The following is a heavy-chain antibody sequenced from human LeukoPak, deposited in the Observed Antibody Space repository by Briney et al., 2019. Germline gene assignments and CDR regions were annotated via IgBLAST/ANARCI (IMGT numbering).Heavy chain of an antibody. J-gene: IGHJ4*02. CDR2: IIPILGIA. D-gene: IGHD5-18*01. CDR1: GGTFSSYA. CDR3: ATNRIQLWSNYFDY. Sequence: SVKVSCKASGGTFSSYAISWVRPAPGQGLEWMGRIIPILGIANYAQKFQGRVTITADKSTSTAYMELSSLRSEDTAVYYCATNRIQLWSNYFDYWGQGTLVTVSS. V-gene: IGHV1-69*04.